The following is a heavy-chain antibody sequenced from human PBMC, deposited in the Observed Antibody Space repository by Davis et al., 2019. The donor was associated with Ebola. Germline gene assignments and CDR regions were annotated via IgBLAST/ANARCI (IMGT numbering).Heavy chain of an antibody. D-gene: IGHD3-22*01. V-gene: IGHV4-4*07. CDR1: GYSISSGYY. CDR2: IYTSGST. J-gene: IGHJ3*02. CDR3: ARGPYDRRAFDI. Sequence: PSETLSLTCAVSGYSISSGYYWSWIRQPAGKGLEWIGRIYTSGSTNYNPSLKSRVTMSVDTSKNQFSLKLSSVTAADTAVYYCARGPYDRRAFDIWGQGTMVTVSS.